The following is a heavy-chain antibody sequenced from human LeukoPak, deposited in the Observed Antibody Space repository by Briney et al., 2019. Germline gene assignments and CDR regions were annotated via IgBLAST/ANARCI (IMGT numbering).Heavy chain of an antibody. V-gene: IGHV3-30*02. CDR3: ATNGPGIAVAGYVDY. CDR1: GFTFSSYG. D-gene: IGHD6-19*01. CDR2: MSYDGSNE. J-gene: IGHJ4*02. Sequence: GGSLRLSCAASGFTFSSYGMHWVRQAPGKGLEWVAFMSYDGSNEYYADSVKGRFTISRDNSKNTLYLQMNSLRAEDTAVYYCATNGPGIAVAGYVDYWGQGTLVIVSS.